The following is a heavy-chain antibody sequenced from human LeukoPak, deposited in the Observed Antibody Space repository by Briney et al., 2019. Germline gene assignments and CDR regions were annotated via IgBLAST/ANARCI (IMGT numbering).Heavy chain of an antibody. CDR2: IKQEGSEK. J-gene: IGHJ4*02. Sequence: GGSLRLSCAASGFTFSSLWMSWVRQAPGKGLEWVANIKQEGSEKYYVGSVKGRFTISRDDARNSLYLQMNSLRAEDTAVYFCARGFELDYWGQGTLVTVSS. CDR1: GFTFSSLW. V-gene: IGHV3-7*01. CDR3: ARGFELDY.